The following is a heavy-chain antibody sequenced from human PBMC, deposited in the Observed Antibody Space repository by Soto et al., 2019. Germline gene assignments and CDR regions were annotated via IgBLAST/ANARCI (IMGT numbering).Heavy chain of an antibody. CDR3: AKAGDGYCSTTSCLFHFDY. CDR1: GFTFSTYA. CDR2: ISGSADAT. V-gene: IGHV3-23*01. D-gene: IGHD2-2*01. J-gene: IGHJ4*02. Sequence: EVQLLESGGGLVQTGGSLRLSCAASGFTFSTYAMSWVRQAPGKGLEWVSTISGSADATFYADSVKGRFAIFRDNSRTMFYLQMNSLRAEDTAVYYSAKAGDGYCSTTSCLFHFDYWGPGTLATVSS.